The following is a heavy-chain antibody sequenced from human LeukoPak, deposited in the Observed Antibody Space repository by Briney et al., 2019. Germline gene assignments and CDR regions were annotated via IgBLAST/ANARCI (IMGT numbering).Heavy chain of an antibody. CDR2: ISAYNGNT. CDR3: ARTTVGQQLVLGGFDP. V-gene: IGHV1-18*01. J-gene: IGHJ5*02. CDR1: GYTFTSYG. Sequence: ASVKVSCKASGYTFTSYGISWVRQAPGQGLEWMGWISAYNGNTNYAQKLQGRVTMTTATSTSTAYMELRSLRSDDTAVYYCARTTVGQQLVLGGFDPWGQGTLVTVSS. D-gene: IGHD6-13*01.